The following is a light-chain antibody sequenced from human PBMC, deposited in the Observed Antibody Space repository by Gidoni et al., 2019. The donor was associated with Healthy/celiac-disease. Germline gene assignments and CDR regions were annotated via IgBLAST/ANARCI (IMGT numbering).Light chain of an antibody. CDR2: KAF. Sequence: DIQMTQSPSTLSASVGDRVTITCRAIHSISSWLDWYQQKPGKAPKLLIYKAFSLESGVTSRFSGSGYGTEFTLTISSLQPDDFATYYCQQYNSYWTFGQGTKVEIK. CDR3: QQYNSYWT. J-gene: IGKJ1*01. V-gene: IGKV1-5*03. CDR1: HSISSW.